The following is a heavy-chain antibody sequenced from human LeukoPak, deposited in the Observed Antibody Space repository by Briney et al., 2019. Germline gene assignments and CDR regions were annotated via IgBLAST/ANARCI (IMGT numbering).Heavy chain of an antibody. CDR3: ARDHQQGDSGIGCFDP. V-gene: IGHV1-46*01. Sequence: GASVKVSCKASGYSFSNFYIHWVRQAPGQGLEWMGIIDPGAGITTYEQKFQGRVTFTTDTSTSTVYMELRGLTSQDTAVYYCARDHQQGDSGIGCFDPWGQGTLVTVSS. D-gene: IGHD6-13*01. CDR2: IDPGAGIT. J-gene: IGHJ5*02. CDR1: GYSFSNFY.